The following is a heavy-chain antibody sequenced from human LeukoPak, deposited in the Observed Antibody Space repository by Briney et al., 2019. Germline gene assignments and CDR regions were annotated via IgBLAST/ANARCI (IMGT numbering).Heavy chain of an antibody. D-gene: IGHD6-19*01. V-gene: IGHV4-4*07. Sequence: SETLSLTCTVSGGSISSYSWSWLRQPAGKGLEYIGRIYTSGSTNYNPSLKSRVTMSVDTSKNQFSLKLSSVTAADTAVYYCARGKVVAGTPGQNSWDYWGQGTLVTVSS. CDR1: GGSISSYS. CDR3: ARGKVVAGTPGQNSWDY. J-gene: IGHJ4*02. CDR2: IYTSGST.